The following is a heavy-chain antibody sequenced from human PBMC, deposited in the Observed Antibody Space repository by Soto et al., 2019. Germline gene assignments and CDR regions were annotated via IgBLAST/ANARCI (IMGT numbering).Heavy chain of an antibody. V-gene: IGHV3-23*01. CDR2: ISGSGGGT. CDR3: AKARMTTVTREAFDI. Sequence: EVQLLESGGGLVQPGGSLRLSCAASGFAFSNYAMTWVRQAPGKGLEWVSAISGSGGGTFYADSVKGRFTISRDNSKNTLYVQMNSLTAEDTAVYYCAKARMTTVTREAFDIWGQGTMVTVSS. CDR1: GFAFSNYA. J-gene: IGHJ3*02. D-gene: IGHD4-17*01.